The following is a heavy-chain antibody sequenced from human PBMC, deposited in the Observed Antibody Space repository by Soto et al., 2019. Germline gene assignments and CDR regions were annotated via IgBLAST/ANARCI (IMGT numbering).Heavy chain of an antibody. CDR1: GYTFTNYD. CDR2: MTPISEDT. J-gene: IGHJ4*02. CDR3: ARNLYNTGSFDH. D-gene: IGHD3-10*01. Sequence: QVQLVQSGAEGKKPGASVKVSCKASGYTFTNYDINWVREATGQGLEWVGWMTPISEDTGYAQNFQGRVTMTRDTPRSTAYLELSSLTSEDTAVYYCARNLYNTGSFDHWGQGTLVTVSS. V-gene: IGHV1-8*02.